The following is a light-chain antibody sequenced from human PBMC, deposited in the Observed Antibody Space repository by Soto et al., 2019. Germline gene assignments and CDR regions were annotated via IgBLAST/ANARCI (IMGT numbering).Light chain of an antibody. Sequence: EFVLTQSPGTLSLSPGERATLSCRASQSVSSSHLSWYQRKPDQAPRLLIYGASNSATGIPDRFSGSGSGTDFTLTISRLEPEDVAVYYCQHYGSSPLTFGGGTKVEIK. CDR2: GAS. CDR3: QHYGSSPLT. V-gene: IGKV3-20*01. J-gene: IGKJ4*01. CDR1: QSVSSSH.